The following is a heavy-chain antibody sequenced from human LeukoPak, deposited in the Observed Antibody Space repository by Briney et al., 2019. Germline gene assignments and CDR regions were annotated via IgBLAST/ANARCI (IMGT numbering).Heavy chain of an antibody. V-gene: IGHV4-59*01. CDR1: GGSISSYY. D-gene: IGHD6-13*01. CDR3: ARGRYSSSWKGEYYYYYYMDV. J-gene: IGHJ6*03. CDR2: IYYSGST. Sequence: PSETLSLTCTVSGGSISSYYWSWIRQPPGKGLEWIGYIYYSGSTNYNPSLKSRVTISVDTSKNQFSLKLSSVTAADTAVYYCARGRYSSSWKGEYYYYYYMDVWGKGTTVTISS.